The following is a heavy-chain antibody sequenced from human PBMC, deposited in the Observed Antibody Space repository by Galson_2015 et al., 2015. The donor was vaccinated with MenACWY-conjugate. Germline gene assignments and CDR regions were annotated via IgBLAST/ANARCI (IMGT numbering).Heavy chain of an antibody. J-gene: IGHJ4*02. V-gene: IGHV3-23*01. Sequence: SLRLSCAASGFTFSRFAMRWVRQAPGKGLEWVSVITSSGGTTYYADSVKGRFTISRDNPKNTLYLQMDTLRAEDTATYYCAKNGNYFGMGFDYWGQGTLVT. CDR2: ITSSGGTT. CDR1: GFTFSRFA. CDR3: AKNGNYFGMGFDY. D-gene: IGHD2/OR15-2a*01.